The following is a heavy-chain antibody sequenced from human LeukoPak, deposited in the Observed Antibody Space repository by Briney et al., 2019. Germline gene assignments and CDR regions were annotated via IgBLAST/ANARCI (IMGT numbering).Heavy chain of an antibody. J-gene: IGHJ3*02. CDR1: GGSISSSSYY. D-gene: IGHD5-18*01. CDR3: ASTGYSYAVNEIHAFDI. Sequence: ASETLSLTCTVSGGSISSSSYYWGWIRQPPGKGLEWIGSIYYSGSTYYNPSLKSRVTISVDTSKNQFSLKLSSVTAAGTAVYYCASTGYSYAVNEIHAFDIWGQGTMVTVSS. V-gene: IGHV4-39*01. CDR2: IYYSGST.